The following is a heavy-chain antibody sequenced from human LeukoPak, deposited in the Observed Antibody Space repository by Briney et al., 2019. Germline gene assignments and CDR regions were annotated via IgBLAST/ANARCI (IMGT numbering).Heavy chain of an antibody. CDR1: GGSFSGYY. J-gene: IGHJ4*02. V-gene: IGHV4-34*01. CDR2: INHSGST. CDR3: ARLKVAQYYYDSSGYRGYFDY. Sequence: KPSETLSLTCAVYGGSFSGYYWSWIRQPPGKGLEWIGEINHSGSTNYNPSLKSRVTISVDTSKNQFSLKLSSVTAADTAVYYCARLKVAQYYYDSSGYRGYFDYWGQGTLVTVSS. D-gene: IGHD3-22*01.